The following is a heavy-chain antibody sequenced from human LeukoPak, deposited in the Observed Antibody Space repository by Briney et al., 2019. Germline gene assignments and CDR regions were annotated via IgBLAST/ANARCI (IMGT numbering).Heavy chain of an antibody. V-gene: IGHV3-11*01. Sequence: GGSLRLSCVACGFSFSDYYMSWIRQAPGRGLEWISYISGSGSDLYYADSVKGRFTISRDNAKNSLYLQMNSLRAEDTALYYCAKDSRGYSYGLLYYFDYWGQGTLVTVSS. CDR3: AKDSRGYSYGLLYYFDY. CDR1: GFSFSDYY. D-gene: IGHD5-18*01. J-gene: IGHJ4*02. CDR2: ISGSGSDL.